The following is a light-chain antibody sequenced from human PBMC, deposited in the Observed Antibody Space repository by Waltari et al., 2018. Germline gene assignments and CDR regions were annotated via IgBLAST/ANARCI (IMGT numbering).Light chain of an antibody. CDR3: NSRDSSGNHLEV. J-gene: IGLJ2*01. Sequence: SSELTQDPAVSVALGQTVRITCQGDSLSSYYASWYQKKPGQAPVLVIYGKNNRPSGIPDRFSGSSSGNTASLTITGAQAEDEADYYCNSRDSSGNHLEVFGGGTKLTVL. CDR2: GKN. CDR1: SLSSYY. V-gene: IGLV3-19*01.